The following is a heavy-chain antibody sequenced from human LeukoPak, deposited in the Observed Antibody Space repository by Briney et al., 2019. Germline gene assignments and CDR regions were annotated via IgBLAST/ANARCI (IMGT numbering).Heavy chain of an antibody. CDR3: ARAPRVYAARGPYYFDY. Sequence: PSGTLSLTCAVYGGSFSGYYWSWIRQPPGKGLEWIGEINHSGSTNYNPSLKSRVTISVDTSKNQFSLKLSSVTAADTAVYYCARAPRVYAARGPYYFDYWGQGTLVTVSS. D-gene: IGHD2-8*01. V-gene: IGHV4-34*01. J-gene: IGHJ4*02. CDR2: INHSGST. CDR1: GGSFSGYY.